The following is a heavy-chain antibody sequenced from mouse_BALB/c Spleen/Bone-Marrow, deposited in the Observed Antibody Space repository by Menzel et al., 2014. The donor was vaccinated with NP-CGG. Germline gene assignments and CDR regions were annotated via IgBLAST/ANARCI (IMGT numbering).Heavy chain of an antibody. CDR2: IDPANGNT. D-gene: IGHD2-14*01. CDR3: ASYRYAWYFDV. CDR1: GFNIKDTY. J-gene: IGHJ1*01. V-gene: IGHV14-3*02. Sequence: EVMLVESGAELVKPGASVKLSCTASGFNIKDTYMHWVEQRPEQGLEWIGRIDPANGNTKYDPKFQGKATITADTSSNTAYLQLSSLTSEDTAVYYCASYRYAWYFDVWGAGTTVTVSS.